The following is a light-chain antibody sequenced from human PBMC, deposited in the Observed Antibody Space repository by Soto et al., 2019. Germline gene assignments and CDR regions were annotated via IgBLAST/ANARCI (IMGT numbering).Light chain of an antibody. V-gene: IGKV1-39*01. CDR2: ATS. J-gene: IGKJ3*01. CDR3: QQSYNTPPT. Sequence: DIQMTQSPSSLSASVGDRVTITCRASENISNYLHWYQQKLGKAPKLLIYATSSLQSGVPSRFSGSGSGTDFTLTISSLQPGDFATYYCQQSYNTPPTFGPGTKVDIK. CDR1: ENISNY.